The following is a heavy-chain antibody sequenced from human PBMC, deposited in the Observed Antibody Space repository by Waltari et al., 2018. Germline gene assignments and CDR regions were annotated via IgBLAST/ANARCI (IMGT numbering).Heavy chain of an antibody. Sequence: QVQLQQWGAGLLKPSETPSLTCDVSGGSFSGYYWTWIRQPPGKGLEWIGEIYHSGRTNYNPSLKSRVRMSADTSKNQISLSLTSMTAADTAVYYCARGRIVGVTRWFDPWGQGTPVTVSS. CDR3: ARGRIVGVTRWFDP. CDR1: GGSFSGYY. D-gene: IGHD1-26*01. V-gene: IGHV4-34*01. J-gene: IGHJ5*02. CDR2: IYHSGRT.